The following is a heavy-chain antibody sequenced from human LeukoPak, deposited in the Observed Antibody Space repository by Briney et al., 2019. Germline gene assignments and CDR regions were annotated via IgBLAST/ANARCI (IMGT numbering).Heavy chain of an antibody. V-gene: IGHV3-49*03. D-gene: IGHD6-19*01. CDR1: GFTFGDYA. CDR3: TRPGVLIAVAGD. CDR2: IRSKAYGGTT. Sequence: GRSLRLSCTASGFTFGDYAMSWFRQAPGKGLGWVGCIRSKAYGGTTEYAASVKGRFTISRDDSKSIAYLQMNSLKTEDTAVYYCTRPGVLIAVAGDWGQGTLVTVSS. J-gene: IGHJ1*01.